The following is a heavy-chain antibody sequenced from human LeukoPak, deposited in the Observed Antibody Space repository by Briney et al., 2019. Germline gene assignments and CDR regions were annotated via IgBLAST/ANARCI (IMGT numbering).Heavy chain of an antibody. CDR3: ASSSYGSGSPDFDY. J-gene: IGHJ4*02. V-gene: IGHV5-51*01. Sequence: GESLKISCKASGYSFSSYWIGWVRQMPGKGLEWMGIIYPRDSDTRYSPTFQGQVTISVDKSITTAYLQWSSLKASDSAMYYCASSSYGSGSPDFDYWGQGTLVTVSS. D-gene: IGHD3-10*01. CDR2: IYPRDSDT. CDR1: GYSFSSYW.